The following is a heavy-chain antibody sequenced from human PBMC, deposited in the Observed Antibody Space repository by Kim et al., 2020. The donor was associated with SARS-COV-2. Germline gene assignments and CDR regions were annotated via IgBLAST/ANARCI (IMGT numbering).Heavy chain of an antibody. CDR1: GYTFTSYG. Sequence: ASVKVSFKASGYTFTSYGISWVRQAPGQGLEWMGWISAYNGNTNYAQKLQGRVTMTTDTSTSTAYMELRSLRSDDTAVYYCARDFDLTSIAARRGSYYYGMDVWGQGTTVTVSS. CDR2: ISAYNGNT. V-gene: IGHV1-18*01. D-gene: IGHD6-6*01. J-gene: IGHJ6*02. CDR3: ARDFDLTSIAARRGSYYYGMDV.